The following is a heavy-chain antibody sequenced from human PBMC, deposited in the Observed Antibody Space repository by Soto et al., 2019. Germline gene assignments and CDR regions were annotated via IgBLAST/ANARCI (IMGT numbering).Heavy chain of an antibody. V-gene: IGHV2-5*02. CDR3: AKKGGGDYILGY. J-gene: IGHJ4*02. CDR2: IYWDDSK. Sequence: QITLKESGPTLVKPTQTLTLTCTFSGFSLSTNGVGVGWIRQPPGKALEWLALIYWDDSKEYSPSLKSRLTIAKDTSRNQVVLTMTTMDPVDTATYYCAKKGGGDYILGYWCQGTLVTVSS. D-gene: IGHD4-17*01. CDR1: GFSLSTNGVG.